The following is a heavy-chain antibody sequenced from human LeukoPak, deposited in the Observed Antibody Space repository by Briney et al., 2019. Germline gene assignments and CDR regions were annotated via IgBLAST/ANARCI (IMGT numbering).Heavy chain of an antibody. Sequence: ASVKVSCKASGYTFTGYYMHWVRQAPGQGLEWMGWINPNSGGTNSAQKFQGRVTMTRDTSISTAYMELSRLRSDDTAVYYCARLDRGSTSLIYGMDVWGQGTTVTVSS. CDR1: GYTFTGYY. J-gene: IGHJ6*02. CDR3: ARLDRGSTSLIYGMDV. D-gene: IGHD2-2*01. V-gene: IGHV1-2*02. CDR2: INPNSGGT.